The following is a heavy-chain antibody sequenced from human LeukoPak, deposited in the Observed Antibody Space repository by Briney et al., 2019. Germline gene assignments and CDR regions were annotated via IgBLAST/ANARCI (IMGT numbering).Heavy chain of an antibody. CDR3: ARGSADGSGTFFDC. CDR2: INPYNAKT. Sequence: ASVKVSCKASGYIFTNYGISWLRQAPGQGLEWMGWINPYNAKTNYAQKFQGRITMSTDTSTSTVYMELRSLRSDDAAVYSCARGSADGSGTFFDCWGQGILVSVSS. V-gene: IGHV1-18*01. D-gene: IGHD3-10*01. CDR1: GYIFTNYG. J-gene: IGHJ4*02.